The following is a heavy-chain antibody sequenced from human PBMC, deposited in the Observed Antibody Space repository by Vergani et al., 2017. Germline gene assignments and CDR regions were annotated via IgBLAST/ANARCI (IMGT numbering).Heavy chain of an antibody. Sequence: QVQLQESGPGLVKPSQTLSLTCTVSGGSISSGDYYWSWIRQPPGKGLEWIGYIYYSGSTYSNPSLKSRVTISVDTSKNQFSLKLSSVTAADTAVYYCARYSSSWPHYFDYWGQGTLVTVSS. V-gene: IGHV4-30-4*08. CDR3: ARYSSSWPHYFDY. D-gene: IGHD6-13*01. CDR1: GGSISSGDYY. J-gene: IGHJ4*02. CDR2: IYYSGST.